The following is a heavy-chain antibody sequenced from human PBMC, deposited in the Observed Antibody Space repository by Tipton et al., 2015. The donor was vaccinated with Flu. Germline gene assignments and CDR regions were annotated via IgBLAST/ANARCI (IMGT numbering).Heavy chain of an antibody. D-gene: IGHD3-22*01. Sequence: TLSLTCTVSGGSISSGSYYWSWIRQPAGKGLEWIGRIYASGSANYSPSLKSRVTMSVDTSKSQFSLNLNSVTAADTAVYYCAKLVYFDSSGYYRYYFDYWGQGTLVTVST. V-gene: IGHV4-61*02. CDR2: IYASGSA. J-gene: IGHJ4*02. CDR3: AKLVYFDSSGYYRYYFDY. CDR1: GGSISSGSYY.